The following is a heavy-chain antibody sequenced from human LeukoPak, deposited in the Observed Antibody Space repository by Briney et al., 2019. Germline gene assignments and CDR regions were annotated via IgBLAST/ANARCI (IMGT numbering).Heavy chain of an antibody. J-gene: IGHJ5*02. CDR3: ARGVTMIVDRRFDP. D-gene: IGHD3-22*01. Sequence: SETLSLTCTVSGDSMIDNNFYWGWTRQSPQKGLEWIGSIYYNGKSLYNPSLKSRVTISVDASKSQISLKLSSVTAADTAVYYCARGVTMIVDRRFDPWGQGTLVTVSS. CDR1: GDSMIDNNFY. CDR2: IYYNGKS. V-gene: IGHV4-39*07.